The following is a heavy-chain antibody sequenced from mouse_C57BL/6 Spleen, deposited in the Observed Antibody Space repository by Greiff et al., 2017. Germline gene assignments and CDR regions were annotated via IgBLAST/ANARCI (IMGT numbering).Heavy chain of an antibody. CDR3: AKYDYGGGYFDV. D-gene: IGHD2-4*01. V-gene: IGHV14-3*01. Sequence: VQLQQSVAELVRPGASVKLSCTASGFTIKNTYMHWVKQRPEQGLEWIGRIDPANGNTKYAPKFQGKATITADTSSNTAYLQLSSLTSEDTAIEYCAKYDYGGGYFDVWGKGTTVTVSS. J-gene: IGHJ1*03. CDR2: IDPANGNT. CDR1: GFTIKNTY.